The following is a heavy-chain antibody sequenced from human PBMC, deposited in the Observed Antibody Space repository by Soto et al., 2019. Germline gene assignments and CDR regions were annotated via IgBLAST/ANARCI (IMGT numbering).Heavy chain of an antibody. J-gene: IGHJ6*02. V-gene: IGHV1-3*01. CDR2: INAGNGNT. Sequence: QVQLVQSGAEVKKPGASVKVSCKASGYTFTSYAMHWVRQAPGQRLEWMGWINAGNGNTKSSQKFQGRVTITRDTSASTAYMELSSLRSEDTAVYYCARGKQWLGQRPYYYGMDVCGQGTTVPVSS. CDR3: ARGKQWLGQRPYYYGMDV. D-gene: IGHD6-19*01. CDR1: GYTFTSYA.